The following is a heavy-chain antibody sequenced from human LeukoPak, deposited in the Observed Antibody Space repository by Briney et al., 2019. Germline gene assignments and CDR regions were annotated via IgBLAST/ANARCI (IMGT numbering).Heavy chain of an antibody. V-gene: IGHV3-21*01. CDR3: ARVCLSGSYPRAKPTFEFDY. D-gene: IGHD3-10*01. Sequence: GGSLRLSCAASGFTFSSYSMNWVRQAPGKGLEWVSSVSSSSSYIYYADSVKGRFTISRDNAKNSLYLQMNSLRAEDTAVYYCARVCLSGSYPRAKPTFEFDYWGQGTQATVSS. CDR2: VSSSSSYI. J-gene: IGHJ4*02. CDR1: GFTFSSYS.